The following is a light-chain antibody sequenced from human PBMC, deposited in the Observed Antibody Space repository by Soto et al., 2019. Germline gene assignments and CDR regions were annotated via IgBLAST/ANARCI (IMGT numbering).Light chain of an antibody. CDR1: QSISNY. CDR3: QDYNSALFT. J-gene: IGKJ3*01. V-gene: IGKV1-27*01. CDR2: VAS. Sequence: DIPMTQSPSSLSASVGDRVTITCRASQSISNYLAWYQQKPGKVPKLLIYVASTLQSGVPSRFSGSGSGTEFTLTISSLQPEDVASYYCQDYNSALFTFGPGTKVDIK.